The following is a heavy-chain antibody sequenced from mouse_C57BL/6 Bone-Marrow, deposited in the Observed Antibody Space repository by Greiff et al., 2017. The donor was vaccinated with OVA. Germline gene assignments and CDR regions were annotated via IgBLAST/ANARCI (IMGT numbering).Heavy chain of an antibody. V-gene: IGHV5-6*02. CDR3: ARRDGYYYWYFDV. D-gene: IGHD2-3*01. CDR2: ISSGGSST. CDR1: GFTFSSYG. Sequence: EVKLVESGGDLVKPGGSLTLSCAASGFTFSSYGMSWVRQTPDQRLEWVATISSGGSSTYYPDSVKGRFTISRDKAKNTQYLQMSSLKYEDTAMYYCARRDGYYYWYFDVWGTGTTVTVSS. J-gene: IGHJ1*03.